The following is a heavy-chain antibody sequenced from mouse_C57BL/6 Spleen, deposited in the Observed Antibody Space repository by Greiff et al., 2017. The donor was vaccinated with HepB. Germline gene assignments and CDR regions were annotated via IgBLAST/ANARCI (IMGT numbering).Heavy chain of an antibody. J-gene: IGHJ4*01. CDR2: IRSKSNNYAT. V-gene: IGHV10-1*01. D-gene: IGHD4-1*01. CDR3: VRHLGLYAMDY. CDR1: GFSFNTYA. Sequence: EVHLVESGGGLVQPKGSLKLSCAASGFSFNTYAMNWVRQAPGKGLEWVARIRSKSNNYATYYADSVKDRFTISRDDSESMLYLQMNNLKTEDTAMYYCVRHLGLYAMDYWGQGTSVTVSS.